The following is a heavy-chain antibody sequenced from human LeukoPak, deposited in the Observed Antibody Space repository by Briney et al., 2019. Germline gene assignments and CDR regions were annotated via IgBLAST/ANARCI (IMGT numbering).Heavy chain of an antibody. J-gene: IGHJ4*02. V-gene: IGHV3-30-3*01. CDR3: GRGLHYYYDSSGYPYYFDF. Sequence: GGSLRLSCAASGFTFSSYAMHGGRQAPGKGLGWVWVISYDGSNKYYADSVTGRFTISRDNSKNTLYLQTNSLRAEATAVYYCGRGLHYYYDSSGYPYYFDFWGQGTLVTVSS. CDR1: GFTFSSYA. D-gene: IGHD3-22*01. CDR2: ISYDGSNK.